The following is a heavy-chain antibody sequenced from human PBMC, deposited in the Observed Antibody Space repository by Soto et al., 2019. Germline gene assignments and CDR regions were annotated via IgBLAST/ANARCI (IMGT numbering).Heavy chain of an antibody. J-gene: IGHJ4*02. CDR3: GREGSGSTGHDS. V-gene: IGHV1-8*01. CDR2: MNPNSGYT. D-gene: IGHD1-7*01. Sequence: QVQLVQSGAEVKNPGASVKASCKASGYTFTSYDVNWVRQATGQGLEWMGRMNPNSGYTAYAQKLQGRVTMTRNTSTNTAYMELTRLRSEDTVVYYWGREGSGSTGHDSWGQGTRVTVSS. CDR1: GYTFTSYD.